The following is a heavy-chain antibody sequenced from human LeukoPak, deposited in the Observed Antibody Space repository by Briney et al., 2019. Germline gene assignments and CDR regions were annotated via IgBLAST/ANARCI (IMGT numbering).Heavy chain of an antibody. CDR3: ARDNLGTFGP. CDR1: GGSISSGSYY. V-gene: IGHV4-61*02. J-gene: IGHJ5*02. D-gene: IGHD3-16*01. Sequence: SETLSLTCTVSGGSISSGSYYWSWIRQPAGKGLEWIGRIYTSGSTNYNPSLKSRVTISVDTSKNQFSLKLSSVTAADTAVYYCARDNLGTFGPWGQGTLVTVSS. CDR2: IYTSGST.